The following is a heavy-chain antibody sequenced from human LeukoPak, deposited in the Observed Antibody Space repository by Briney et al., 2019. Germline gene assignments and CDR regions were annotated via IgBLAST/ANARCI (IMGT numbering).Heavy chain of an antibody. CDR2: TYFTGST. J-gene: IGHJ5*02. CDR1: GDSVISGDYR. Sequence: PSETLSLTCTVSGDSVISGDYRWTWIRQPPGKGLEWIGYTYFTGSTYFNPSLKRRVAISIDPSKNQFSLQLTSVTVADTAVYYCARVQKSSTGYHYLAGSWGPGPLVPVSS. CDR3: ARVQKSSTGYHYLAGS. D-gene: IGHD3-22*01. V-gene: IGHV4-30-4*01.